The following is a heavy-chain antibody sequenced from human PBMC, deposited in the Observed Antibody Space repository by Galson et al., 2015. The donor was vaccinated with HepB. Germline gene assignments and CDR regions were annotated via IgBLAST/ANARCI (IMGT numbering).Heavy chain of an antibody. CDR2: ISGSGDTT. D-gene: IGHD5-12*01. J-gene: IGHJ3*01. V-gene: IGHV3-23*01. Sequence: SLRVSCAASGFTFSSCAMSWVRQAPGKGLEWVSAISGSGDTTYYADSVKGRFTISRDVSKNTLYLQMRSLRAEDTAVYYCAKDVREGSAYWKDAFDFWGQGTLVSVSS. CDR3: AKDVREGSAYWKDAFDF. CDR1: GFTFSSCA.